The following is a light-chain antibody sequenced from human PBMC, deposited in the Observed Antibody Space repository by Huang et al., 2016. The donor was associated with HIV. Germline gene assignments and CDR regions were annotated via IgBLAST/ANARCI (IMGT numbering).Light chain of an antibody. CDR1: QRVDTY. CDR2: DAS. CDR3: QERYNWPRFT. J-gene: IGKJ3*01. Sequence: EIMLTQSPATLSLSPGKRATLSCSASQRVDTYLAWYQQKPGQAPRLLLYDASYRATGSPVRFIGSGSGANVSLTISRLEPEDFAVYYCQERYNWPRFTFGPGTKVDIK. V-gene: IGKV3-11*01.